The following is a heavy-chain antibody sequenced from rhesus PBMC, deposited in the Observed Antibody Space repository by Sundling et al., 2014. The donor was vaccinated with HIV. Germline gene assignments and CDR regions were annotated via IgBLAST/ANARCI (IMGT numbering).Heavy chain of an antibody. V-gene: IGHV4-122*02. Sequence: QVQLQESGPGLVKPSETLSLTCAVSGGSVNNYYWNWIRQSPGKGLEWIGHVTPSGNTDYNPSLKSRVTISTDTSKNQFSLKLTSVTAADTAVYYCAREEWQLYVDYWGQGVLVTVSS. D-gene: IGHD1-44*02. CDR1: GGSVNNYY. CDR2: VTPSGNT. J-gene: IGHJ4*01. CDR3: AREEWQLYVDY.